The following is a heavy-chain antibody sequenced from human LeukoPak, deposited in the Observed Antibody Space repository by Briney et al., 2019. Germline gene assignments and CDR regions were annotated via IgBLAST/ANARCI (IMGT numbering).Heavy chain of an antibody. CDR2: ISSSSSII. V-gene: IGHV3-48*04. D-gene: IGHD3-16*01. Sequence: GGSLRLSCAASGFTFSTYSMNWVRQAPGKGLEWVSYISSSSSIINYAESVRGRFTISRDNAKNLLYLQMNSLRAEDTAVYYCGRDYEERTTDYWGQGTLVTVSS. J-gene: IGHJ4*02. CDR3: GRDYEERTTDY. CDR1: GFTFSTYS.